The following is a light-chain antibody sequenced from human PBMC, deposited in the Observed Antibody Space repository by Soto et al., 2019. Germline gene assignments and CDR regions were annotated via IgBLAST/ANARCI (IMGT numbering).Light chain of an antibody. J-gene: IGLJ1*01. CDR2: EVS. Sequence: QSALTQPASVSGSPGQSISISCTGTTSDVGGYNYVSWYQQHPGKVPKLLIHEVSNRPSGVSNRFSGSKSGNTASLTIYGLQAEDEADYYCLSKTSSISYVFGTGTKLTVL. CDR3: LSKTSSISYV. V-gene: IGLV2-14*01. CDR1: TSDVGGYNY.